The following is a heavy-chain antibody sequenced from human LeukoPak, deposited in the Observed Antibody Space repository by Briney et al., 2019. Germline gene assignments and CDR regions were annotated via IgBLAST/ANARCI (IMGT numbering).Heavy chain of an antibody. CDR2: INSDGSNI. Sequence: GGSLRLSCAASGVTLSNDWMHWVRQAPGKGLVWVSRINSDGSNINYADSVKGRFTISRDNAKNTLYLQMNSLRAEDTAVYYCARERITISNWFYPWGQGTLVTVSS. D-gene: IGHD3-9*01. CDR1: GVTLSNDW. V-gene: IGHV3-74*01. J-gene: IGHJ5*02. CDR3: ARERITISNWFYP.